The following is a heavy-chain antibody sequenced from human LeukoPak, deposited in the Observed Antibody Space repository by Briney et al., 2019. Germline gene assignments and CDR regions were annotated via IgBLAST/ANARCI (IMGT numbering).Heavy chain of an antibody. CDR2: IYYSGST. CDR3: ASHGSGSPWNWFDP. V-gene: IGHV4-39*01. J-gene: IGHJ5*02. D-gene: IGHD3-10*01. Sequence: PSETLSLTCTVSGGSISSSSYYWGWIRQPPGKGLEWIGRIYYSGSTYYNPSLKSRVTISVDTSKKKFSLKLSSVTAADTAVYYCASHGSGSPWNWFDPWGQGTLVTVSS. CDR1: GGSISSSSYY.